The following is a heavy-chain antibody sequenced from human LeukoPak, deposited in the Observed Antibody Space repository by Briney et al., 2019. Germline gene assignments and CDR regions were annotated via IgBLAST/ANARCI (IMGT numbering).Heavy chain of an antibody. CDR3: ARDPLRGDYYDSSGYYHY. V-gene: IGHV1-18*01. Sequence: ASVKVSCKASGYTFTSYGISWVRQAPGQGLEWMGWISAYDGNTNYAQKLQGRVTMTTDTSTSTAYMELRSLRSDDTAVYYCARDPLRGDYYDSSGYYHYWGQGTLVTVSS. D-gene: IGHD3-22*01. CDR2: ISAYDGNT. CDR1: GYTFTSYG. J-gene: IGHJ4*02.